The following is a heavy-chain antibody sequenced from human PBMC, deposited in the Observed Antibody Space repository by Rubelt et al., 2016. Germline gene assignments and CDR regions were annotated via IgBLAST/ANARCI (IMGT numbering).Heavy chain of an antibody. CDR2: IIPIFGTA. J-gene: IGHJ3*02. V-gene: IGHV1-69*01. D-gene: IGHD3-3*01. Sequence: QVQLVQSGAEVKKPGSSVKVSCKASGGTFSSYAISWVRQAPGQGLEWMGGIIPIFGTANYAQKFQGRVTITADESTSTADMELSSLRPEDTAVYYCARDFLEWSDAFDIWGQGTMVTVSS. CDR1: GGTFSSYA. CDR3: ARDFLEWSDAFDI.